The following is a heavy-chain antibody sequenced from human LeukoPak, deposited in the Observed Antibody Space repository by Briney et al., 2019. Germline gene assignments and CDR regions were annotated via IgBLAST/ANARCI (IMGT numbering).Heavy chain of an antibody. D-gene: IGHD3-10*01. CDR3: AKNSGPVYYYYGMDV. Sequence: GRSLRLSCAASGFTFDDYAMHWVRQAPGKGLEWVSGISWNSGSIGYADSVKGRFTISRDNSKNTLYLQMNSLRAEDTAVYYCAKNSGPVYYYYGMDVWGQGTTVTVSS. CDR1: GFTFDDYA. CDR2: ISWNSGSI. J-gene: IGHJ6*02. V-gene: IGHV3-9*01.